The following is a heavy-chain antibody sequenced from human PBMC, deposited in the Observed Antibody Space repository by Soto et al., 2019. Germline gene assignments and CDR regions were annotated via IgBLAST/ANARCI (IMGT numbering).Heavy chain of an antibody. CDR2: ISNSGSTI. D-gene: IGHD3-22*01. Sequence: QVQLVESGGGLVKPGGSLRLSCAASGFTFSDYYMSWIRQVPGKGLEWVSYISNSGSTIDYADSVKGRFTISRDNAKNSLFLQVNSLRAEDTAVYYCARDGDYFDTSGYFLRDAFDIWGQGTMVTVSS. CDR1: GFTFSDYY. J-gene: IGHJ3*02. V-gene: IGHV3-11*01. CDR3: ARDGDYFDTSGYFLRDAFDI.